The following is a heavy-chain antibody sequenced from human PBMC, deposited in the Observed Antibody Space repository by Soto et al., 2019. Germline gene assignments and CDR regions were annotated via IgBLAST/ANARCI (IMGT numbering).Heavy chain of an antibody. CDR3: AKAITIFHPNDY. V-gene: IGHV3-30*18. D-gene: IGHD3-3*01. Sequence: GGSLRLSCAASGFTFSSYGMHWVRQAPGKGLEWVAVISYDGSNKYYADSVKGRFTISRDNSKNTLYLQMNSLRAEDTAVYYCAKAITIFHPNDYWGRGTLVTVSS. CDR1: GFTFSSYG. CDR2: ISYDGSNK. J-gene: IGHJ4*02.